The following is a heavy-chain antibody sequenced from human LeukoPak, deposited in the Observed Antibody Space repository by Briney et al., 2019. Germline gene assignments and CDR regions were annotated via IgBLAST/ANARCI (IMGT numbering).Heavy chain of an antibody. J-gene: IGHJ6*02. CDR2: IYYSGST. CDR1: GGSISSYY. D-gene: IGHD6-13*01. V-gene: IGHV4-59*01. Sequence: SETLSLTCTVSGGSISSYYWSWIRQPPGKRLEWIGYIYYSGSTNYNPSLKSRVTISVDTSKNQFSLKLSSVTAADTAVYYCARGGSSSWFPPYYYYGMDVWGQGTTVTVSS. CDR3: ARGGSSSWFPPYYYYGMDV.